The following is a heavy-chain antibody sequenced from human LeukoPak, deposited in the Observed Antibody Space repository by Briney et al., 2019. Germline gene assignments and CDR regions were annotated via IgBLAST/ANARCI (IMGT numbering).Heavy chain of an antibody. D-gene: IGHD4-17*01. V-gene: IGHV4-34*01. CDR1: GGSFSGYY. Sequence: PSETLSLTCAVYGGSFSGYYWSWIRQPPGKGLELIGEINHSGSTNYNPSLKSRVTISVDRSKNQFSLKLSSVTAADTAVYYCARDPYGDRGYFDYWGQGTLVTVSS. J-gene: IGHJ4*02. CDR2: INHSGST. CDR3: ARDPYGDRGYFDY.